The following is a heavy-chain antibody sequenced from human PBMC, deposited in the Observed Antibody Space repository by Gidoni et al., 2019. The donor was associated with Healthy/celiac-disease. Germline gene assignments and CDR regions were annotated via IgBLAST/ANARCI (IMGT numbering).Heavy chain of an antibody. CDR3: ARDPLLGELSSTLYYYYGMDV. D-gene: IGHD3-16*02. J-gene: IGHJ6*02. CDR1: GFTFSNYS. V-gene: IGHV3-21*01. Sequence: EVQLVESGGGLVKPGGSLSITCAASGFTFSNYSINWFRQAPGKGLEWVSSISSSSSYIYYADSVKGRFTISRDNAKNSLYLQMNSLRAEDTAVYYCARDPLLGELSSTLYYYYGMDVWGQGTTVTVSS. CDR2: ISSSSSYI.